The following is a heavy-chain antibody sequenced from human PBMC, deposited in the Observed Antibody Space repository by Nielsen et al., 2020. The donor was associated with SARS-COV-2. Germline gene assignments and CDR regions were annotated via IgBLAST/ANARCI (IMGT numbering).Heavy chain of an antibody. D-gene: IGHD2-15*01. J-gene: IGHJ4*02. Sequence: GGSLRLSCVASGFTFSSHWMHWVRQVPGKELLWLSRINNDGSSTSYADSVKGRFTISRDNAKNTLWLEMNSLRVDDTAVYYCVGDTGGRWGELWGQGTLVTVSS. CDR3: VGDTGGRWGEL. CDR2: INNDGSST. CDR1: GFTFSSHW. V-gene: IGHV3-74*01.